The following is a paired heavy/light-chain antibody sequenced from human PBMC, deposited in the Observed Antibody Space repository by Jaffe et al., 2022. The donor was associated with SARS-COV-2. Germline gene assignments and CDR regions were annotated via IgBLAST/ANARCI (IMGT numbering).Light chain of an antibody. V-gene: IGLV2-8*01. CDR2: EVT. CDR1: SSDVGGYNY. CDR3: SSYAHSNNLAVV. J-gene: IGLJ2*01. Sequence: QSALTQPPSASGSPGQSVTISCAGSSSDVGGYNYVSWYQQHPGKAPKLMIYEVTKRPSGVPDRFSGSKSGNTASLTVSGLQAEDEADYYCSSYAHSNNLAVVFGGGTKLTVL.
Heavy chain of an antibody. J-gene: IGHJ4*02. CDR3: ARAPRYFYDIYIYHFDY. Sequence: QVHLQESGPGLVQPSQTLSLTCTVSGGSITSGSNYWSWIRQPAGKGLEWIGRVYNSETTYNPSLKGRVTISIDTSKNQFSLKLSSVTAADTAVYYCARAPRYFYDIYIYHFDYWGQGTLVTVSS. CDR2: VYNSET. CDR1: GGSITSGSNY. D-gene: IGHD3-22*01. V-gene: IGHV4-61*02.